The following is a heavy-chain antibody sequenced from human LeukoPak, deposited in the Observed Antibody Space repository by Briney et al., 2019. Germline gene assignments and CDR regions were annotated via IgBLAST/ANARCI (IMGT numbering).Heavy chain of an antibody. V-gene: IGHV4-59*08. CDR2: MYYSGTT. CDR3: ARHWYGSESYPFDN. CDR1: GGSISSYY. J-gene: IGHJ4*02. Sequence: PSETLSLTCTVSGGSISSYYWSWIRQPPGKGLEWIGYMYYSGTTNYSPSLKSRVTMSVDTSKNQFSLKLSSVTAADTAVYYCARHWYGSESYPFDNWGQGTLVTVS. D-gene: IGHD3-10*01.